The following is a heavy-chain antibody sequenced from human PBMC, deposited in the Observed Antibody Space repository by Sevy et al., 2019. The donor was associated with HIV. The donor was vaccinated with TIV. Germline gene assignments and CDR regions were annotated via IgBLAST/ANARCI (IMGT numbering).Heavy chain of an antibody. Sequence: GGSLRLSCAASGFTFSTYSMNWVRQAPGKGLEWVSSISSSNYIYYEDSVKGRFTISRDNAKNSLYLQMNSLRAEDTAVYYCARDGARITMVQGVMAYYHGMDVWGQGTTVTVSS. J-gene: IGHJ6*02. CDR2: ISSSNYI. V-gene: IGHV3-21*01. CDR3: ARDGARITMVQGVMAYYHGMDV. CDR1: GFTFSTYS. D-gene: IGHD3-10*01.